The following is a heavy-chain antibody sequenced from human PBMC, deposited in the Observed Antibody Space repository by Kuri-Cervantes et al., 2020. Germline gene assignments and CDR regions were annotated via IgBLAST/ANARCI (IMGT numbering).Heavy chain of an antibody. CDR1: GSTFSSYA. D-gene: IGHD6-13*01. Sequence: ASVKVSCKASGSTFSSYAISWVRQAPGQGLEWMGIINPSGGITSYTQNFQGRVTMTRDTSTSTVYMELSSLKSEDTAIYYCARGGGSSWVDYWGQGTLVTVSS. CDR3: ARGGGSSWVDY. V-gene: IGHV1-46*01. CDR2: INPSGGIT. J-gene: IGHJ4*02.